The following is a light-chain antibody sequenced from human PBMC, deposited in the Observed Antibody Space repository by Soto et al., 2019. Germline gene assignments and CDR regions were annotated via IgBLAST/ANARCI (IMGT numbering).Light chain of an antibody. V-gene: IGKV1-33*01. J-gene: IGKJ4*01. CDR3: QQYDNLPLT. Sequence: DIQMTQSPSSLSASVGDRVTITCQASPDISNYLNWYQQKPGKAPKLLIYDASNLETGVPSRFSGSGLGTDFTFTISSLQHEDIATYYCQQYDNLPLTFGGGTKVEIK. CDR2: DAS. CDR1: PDISNY.